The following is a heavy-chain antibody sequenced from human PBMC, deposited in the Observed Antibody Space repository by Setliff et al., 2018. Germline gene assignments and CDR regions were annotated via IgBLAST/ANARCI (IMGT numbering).Heavy chain of an antibody. Sequence: GASVKVSCKASGYIFRDSYIHWVRQAPGQGLEWMGWINPNSGGREYAEAFRGRVTMTGDTSIRTASMELSGLTSDDTAVYYCAGPFDVGPYPRPIDGLDLWGQGTRVTVSS. J-gene: IGHJ3*01. CDR2: INPNSGGR. V-gene: IGHV1-2*02. D-gene: IGHD3-9*01. CDR3: AGPFDVGPYPRPIDGLDL. CDR1: GYIFRDSY.